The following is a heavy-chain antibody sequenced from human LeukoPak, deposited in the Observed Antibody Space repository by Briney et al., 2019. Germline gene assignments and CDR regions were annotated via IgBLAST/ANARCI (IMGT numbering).Heavy chain of an antibody. CDR2: TNPKSGDT. CDR3: TRGRTLNNAPTARSQY. V-gene: IGHV1-2*02. J-gene: IGHJ4*02. CDR1: GYIFTGYY. D-gene: IGHD4-17*01. Sequence: ASVKVSCKASGYIFTGYYMHWVRQAPGQGLEWMGWTNPKSGDTDYAQKFQGRVTMTRDTSISTVYMELSSLKSDDTAVYYCTRGRTLNNAPTARSQYWGQGTLVTVSS.